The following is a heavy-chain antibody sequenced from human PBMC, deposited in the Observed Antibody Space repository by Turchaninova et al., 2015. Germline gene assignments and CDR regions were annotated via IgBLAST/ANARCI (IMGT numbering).Heavy chain of an antibody. J-gene: IGHJ4*02. Sequence: EVQLVESGGGLVKPGGSLRLSCAASGFTFSSYSMNWVRQAPGKGLGWASSISSSSIVKYEADSGKGRFTIAGDNAKNLLDLQMNSLRAEDTAVYYCARDLLSPGDYWGQGTLVTVSS. D-gene: IGHD2-8*02. CDR2: ISSSSIVK. V-gene: IGHV3-21*01. CDR3: ARDLLSPGDY. CDR1: GFTFSSYS.